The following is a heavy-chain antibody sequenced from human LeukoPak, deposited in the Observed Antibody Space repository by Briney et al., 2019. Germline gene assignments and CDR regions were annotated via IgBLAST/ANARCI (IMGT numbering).Heavy chain of an antibody. D-gene: IGHD7-27*01. J-gene: IGHJ4*02. V-gene: IGHV4-39*07. CDR2: IYYSGST. Sequence: SETLSLTCTVSGGSISSSSYYWGWIRQPPGKGLEWIGSIYYSGSTNYNPSLKSRVTISVDTSKNQFSLKLSSVTAADTAVYYCARGRRVSNWGMYYFDYWGQGTLVTVSS. CDR3: ARGRRVSNWGMYYFDY. CDR1: GGSISSSSYY.